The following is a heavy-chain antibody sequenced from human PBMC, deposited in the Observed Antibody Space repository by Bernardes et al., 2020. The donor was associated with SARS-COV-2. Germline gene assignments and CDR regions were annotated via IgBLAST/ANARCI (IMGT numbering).Heavy chain of an antibody. CDR2: ISPKTGVT. CDR1: GYIFTDYY. D-gene: IGHD2-8*01. CDR3: ATACKNGVCSFEY. Sequence: CETSGYIFTDYYIHWVRQAPGQGLEWMGWISPKTGVTNYAQRFQGGVTMTRDTSINTAYMELSGLRSDDTATYYCATACKNGVCSFEYWGQGTLVTVSS. V-gene: IGHV1-2*02. J-gene: IGHJ4*02.